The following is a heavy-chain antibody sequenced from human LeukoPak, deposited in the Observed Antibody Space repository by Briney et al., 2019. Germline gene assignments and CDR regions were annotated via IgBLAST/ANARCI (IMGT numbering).Heavy chain of an antibody. CDR1: GFTVSSNY. CDR3: ARTDNWNYRTNFDD. CDR2: IYSGGST. J-gene: IGHJ4*02. V-gene: IGHV3-53*01. D-gene: IGHD1-7*01. Sequence: PGGSLRLSCAASGFTVSSNYMSWVRQAPGKGLEWVSVIYSGGSTYYADSVKGRFTISRDNSKNTLYLQMNSLRAEDTAVYYCARTDNWNYRTNFDDWGQGTLVTVSS.